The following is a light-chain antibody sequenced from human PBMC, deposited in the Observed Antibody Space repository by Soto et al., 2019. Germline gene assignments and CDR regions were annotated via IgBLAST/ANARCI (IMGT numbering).Light chain of an antibody. V-gene: IGLV2-11*01. CDR1: TSDVGSYNY. Sequence: QSVLTQPRSVSWSPGESVTISCSGTTSDVGSYNYVSWYQQYPGKAPKVMIYDVSERPSEVPVRFSGSKSGNTASLTISGLQAEDEAEYFCCSYSRSDALLFGGGTKLTVL. CDR2: DVS. CDR3: CSYSRSDALL. J-gene: IGLJ2*01.